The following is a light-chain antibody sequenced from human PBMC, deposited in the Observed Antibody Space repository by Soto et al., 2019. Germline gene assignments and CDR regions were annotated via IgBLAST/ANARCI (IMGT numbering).Light chain of an antibody. J-gene: IGKJ4*01. CDR2: DAS. CDR1: QSISSW. Sequence: DIQMTQSPATLTASLGDRVTITCRASQSISSWLAWYQQKPGKAPKLLIYDASSLESGVPSRFSGSGSGTEFTLTISSLQPDDFANYYCQQYNSYSPLTFGGGTKVDIK. V-gene: IGKV1-5*01. CDR3: QQYNSYSPLT.